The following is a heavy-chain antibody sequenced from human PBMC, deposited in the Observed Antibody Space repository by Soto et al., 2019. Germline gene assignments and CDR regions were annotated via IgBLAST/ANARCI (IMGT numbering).Heavy chain of an antibody. V-gene: IGHV3-64D*06. J-gene: IGHJ5*02. CDR2: ISSNGGSI. CDR1: GFTFSMFS. CDR3: VHPRSTVQIPPT. D-gene: IGHD4-17*01. Sequence: PWGSLRLSCSASGFTFSMFSMHWVRQAPGKGLEYVSGISSNGGSIYYADSVKGRFTISRDNSKNTLYLQMSSLRAVDTAVYYCVHPRSTVQIPPTWGQGTLVTVSS.